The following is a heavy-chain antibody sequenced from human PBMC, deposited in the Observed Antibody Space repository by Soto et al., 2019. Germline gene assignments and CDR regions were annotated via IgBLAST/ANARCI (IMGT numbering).Heavy chain of an antibody. CDR1: GFRFDEYA. V-gene: IGHV3-9*01. CDR2: ISWDSGSI. CDR3: AKIVTRHSLVPVFDQ. Sequence: QLVESGGGLVQPGRCLRLSCVASGFRFDEYAIPWVRQAPGKGLEWVSGISWDSGSINYAGSVRGRFTVSRDNAKNSLYLHMTSLRSEDTAFYYCAKIVTRHSLVPVFDQWGQGALVSVSS. D-gene: IGHD2-21*01. J-gene: IGHJ4*02.